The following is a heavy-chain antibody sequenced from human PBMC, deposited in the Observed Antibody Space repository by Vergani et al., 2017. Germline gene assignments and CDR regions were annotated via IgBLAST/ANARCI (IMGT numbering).Heavy chain of an antibody. CDR2: ISGSGGST. D-gene: IGHD5-12*01. J-gene: IGHJ6*03. CDR3: AKDHYAHGDIVATIWSYYYMDV. Sequence: EVQLVESGGDLVQPGRSLRLSCTASGFTFGYYAMDWFRQAPGQGLEWVSAISGSGGSTYYADSVKGRFTISRDNSKNTLYLQMNSLRAEDTAVYYCAKDHYAHGDIVATIWSYYYMDVWGKGTTVTVSS. CDR1: GFTFGYYA. V-gene: IGHV3-23*04.